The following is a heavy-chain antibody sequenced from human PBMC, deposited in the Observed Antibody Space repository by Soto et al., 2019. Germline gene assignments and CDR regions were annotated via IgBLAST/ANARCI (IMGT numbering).Heavy chain of an antibody. J-gene: IGHJ4*02. D-gene: IGHD6-19*01. CDR1: GFTFSSYA. CDR3: ARQWLDSYYFDY. CDR2: ISSNGGST. V-gene: IGHV3-64*01. Sequence: EVQLVDSGGGLVQPGGSLRLSCAASGFTFSSYAMHWVRQAPGKGLEYVSAISSNGGSTYYANSVKGRFTISRDNSKNTLYLQMGSLRAEDMAVYYCARQWLDSYYFDYWGQGTLVTVSS.